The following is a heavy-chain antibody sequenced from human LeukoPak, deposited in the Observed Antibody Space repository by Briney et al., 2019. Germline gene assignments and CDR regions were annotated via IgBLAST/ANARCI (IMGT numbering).Heavy chain of an antibody. J-gene: IGHJ4*02. CDR1: GGSISSGDYY. Sequence: SETLSLTCTVSGGSISSGDYYWSWIRQPPGKGLEWIGYIYYSGSTYYNPSLKSRVTISVGTSKNQFSLKLSSVTAADTAVYYCARVVWFGELWGNFDYWGQGTLVTVSS. CDR2: IYYSGST. CDR3: ARVVWFGELWGNFDY. V-gene: IGHV4-30-4*01. D-gene: IGHD3-10*01.